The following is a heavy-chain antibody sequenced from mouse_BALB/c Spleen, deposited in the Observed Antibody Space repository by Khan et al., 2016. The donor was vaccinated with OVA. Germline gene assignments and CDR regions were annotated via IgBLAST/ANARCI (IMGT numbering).Heavy chain of an antibody. Sequence: VQLKQPGPELVEPGASVKMSCKASGYTFTNYVMHWVKQKPGQGLEWIGYINPYNTGTRYNEKFKGKATLTSDISSTTAYMELSSLTSEDSAVYYCAGEESSRDFSFAYWGQGTLVTVSA. J-gene: IGHJ3*01. CDR3: AGEESSRDFSFAY. CDR2: INPYNTGT. CDR1: GYTFTNYV. V-gene: IGHV1S136*01. D-gene: IGHD1-1*01.